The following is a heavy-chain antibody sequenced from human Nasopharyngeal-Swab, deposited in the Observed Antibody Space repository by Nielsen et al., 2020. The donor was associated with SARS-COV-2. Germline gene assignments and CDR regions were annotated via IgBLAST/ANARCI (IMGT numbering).Heavy chain of an antibody. CDR3: AKAQLYYDSSGYRD. CDR2: ISGSGGST. J-gene: IGHJ4*02. CDR1: GFTFSSYA. Sequence: GESLKISCAASGFTFSSYAMSWVRQAPGKGLEWVSAISGSGGSTYYADSVKGRFTISGDNSKNTLYLQMNSLRAEDTAVYYCAKAQLYYDSSGYRDWGQGTLVTVSS. D-gene: IGHD3-22*01. V-gene: IGHV3-23*01.